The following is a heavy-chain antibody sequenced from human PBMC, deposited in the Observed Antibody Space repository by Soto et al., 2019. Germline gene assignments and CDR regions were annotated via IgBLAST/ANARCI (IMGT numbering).Heavy chain of an antibody. CDR3: ARDWLGIDY. CDR1: GYTFTSYG. CDR2: INPYNGNT. J-gene: IGHJ4*02. Sequence: QVQLVQSGAEVKKPGASVKVSCKASGYTFTSYGISWVRQAPGQGLEWMGWINPYNGNTNYAQKLQGRVTMTTDTSPTTTYMQLRSVRSDDTSVYYCARDWLGIDYWGQGTLVTVSS. D-gene: IGHD3-10*01. V-gene: IGHV1-18*01.